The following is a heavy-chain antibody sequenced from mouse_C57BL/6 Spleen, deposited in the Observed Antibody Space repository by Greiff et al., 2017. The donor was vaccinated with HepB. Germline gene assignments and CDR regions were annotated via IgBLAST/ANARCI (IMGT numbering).Heavy chain of an antibody. CDR2: INPSTGGT. D-gene: IGHD3-2*02. V-gene: IGHV1-42*01. Sequence: EVQLQQSGPELVKPGASVKISCKASGYSFTGYYMNWVKQSPEKSLEWIGEINPSTGGTTYNQKFKAKATLTVDKSSSTAYMQLKSLTSEDSAVYYCARRGQRRGPFAYWGQGTLVTVSA. J-gene: IGHJ3*01. CDR1: GYSFTGYY. CDR3: ARRGQRRGPFAY.